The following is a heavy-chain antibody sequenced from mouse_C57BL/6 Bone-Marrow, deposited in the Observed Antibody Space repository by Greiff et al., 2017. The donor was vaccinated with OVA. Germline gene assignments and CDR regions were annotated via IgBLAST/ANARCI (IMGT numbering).Heavy chain of an antibody. D-gene: IGHD1-1*01. Sequence: EVQLQQSGPGLVKPSQSPSLTCSVTGYSITSGYYWNWIRQFPGNKLEWMGYISYDGSNNYNPSLKNRISITRDTSKNQFFLKLNSVTTEDTATYYCASPSPYYYGSSYWYFDVWGTGTTVTVSS. J-gene: IGHJ1*03. CDR2: ISYDGSN. CDR1: GYSITSGYY. CDR3: ASPSPYYYGSSYWYFDV. V-gene: IGHV3-6*01.